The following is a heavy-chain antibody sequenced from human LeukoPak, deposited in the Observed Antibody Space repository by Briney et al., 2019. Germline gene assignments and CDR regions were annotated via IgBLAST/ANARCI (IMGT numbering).Heavy chain of an antibody. D-gene: IGHD2-15*01. J-gene: IGHJ3*02. CDR1: GYTFTTYG. CDR2: ISAYNGST. CDR3: ARDRVVVVVAGSDAFDI. Sequence: GASVKVSCKASGYTFTTYGISWVRQAPGQGLEWMGWISAYNGSTKYAQKLQGRVTMTTETSTSTVDMELRSLRSDDTAVYYCARDRVVVVVAGSDAFDIWGRGTMVTVSS. V-gene: IGHV1-18*01.